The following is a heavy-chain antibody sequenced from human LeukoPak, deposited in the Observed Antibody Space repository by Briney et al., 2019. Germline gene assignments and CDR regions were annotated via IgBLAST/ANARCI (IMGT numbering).Heavy chain of an antibody. V-gene: IGHV3-30*04. D-gene: IGHD2/OR15-2a*01. J-gene: IGHJ3*02. CDR2: ISFDGTDA. Sequence: GTSLRLSCAASGFTFSSYAIHWVRQAPGKGLEWVAVISFDGTDAFYADSVKGRFTISRDNSKNTLYLQMNSLRADDTAVYYCARASAPVTRISSFDIWGQGTMVTVSS. CDR3: ARASAPVTRISSFDI. CDR1: GFTFSSYA.